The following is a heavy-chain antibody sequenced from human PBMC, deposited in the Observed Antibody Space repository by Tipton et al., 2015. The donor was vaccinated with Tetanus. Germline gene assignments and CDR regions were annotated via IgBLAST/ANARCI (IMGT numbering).Heavy chain of an antibody. J-gene: IGHJ6*02. Sequence: QVQLVQPGAEVKKPGASVRVSCKASGFTFIAYYVYWVRQAPGQGLEWMGWINPNGGGTSYAQKFRGRVTMTRDTSISTAYMELSSLRSDDTAVYYCARDRGDYIYYGMDVWGQGTTVTVSS. V-gene: IGHV1-2*02. CDR1: GFTFIAYY. D-gene: IGHD3-22*01. CDR3: ARDRGDYIYYGMDV. CDR2: INPNGGGT.